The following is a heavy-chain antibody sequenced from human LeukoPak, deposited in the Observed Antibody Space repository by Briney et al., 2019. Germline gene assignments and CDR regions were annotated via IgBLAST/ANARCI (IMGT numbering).Heavy chain of an antibody. J-gene: IGHJ6*03. CDR3: ARDHHDVLTGYYSNYYNYYYMDV. D-gene: IGHD3-9*01. CDR1: GFTFNSYW. Sequence: GGSLRLSCVASGFTFNSYWMSWVRQAPGKGLEWVANIKEDGTEKYYVDSVRGRFTLSRDNAENSLYLQMSSLRAEGTAVYYCARDHHDVLTGYYSNYYNYYYMDVWGKGTTVTVSS. CDR2: IKEDGTEK. V-gene: IGHV3-7*01.